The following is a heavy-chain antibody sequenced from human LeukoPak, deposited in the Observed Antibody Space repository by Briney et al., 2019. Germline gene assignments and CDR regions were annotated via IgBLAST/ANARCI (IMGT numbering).Heavy chain of an antibody. V-gene: IGHV3-30*04. J-gene: IGHJ3*02. CDR3: ARDPMIVVVIGAFDI. CDR1: GFTFSSYA. Sequence: PGRSLRLSCAASGFTFSSYAMHWVRQAPGKGLEWVAVISYDGSNKYYADSVKGRFTISRDNSKNTLYLQMNSLRAEDTAVYYCARDPMIVVVIGAFDIWGQGTMVTVSS. D-gene: IGHD3-22*01. CDR2: ISYDGSNK.